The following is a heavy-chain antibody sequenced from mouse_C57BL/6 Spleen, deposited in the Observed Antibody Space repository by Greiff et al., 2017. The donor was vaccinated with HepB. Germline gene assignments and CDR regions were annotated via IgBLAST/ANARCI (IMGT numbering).Heavy chain of an antibody. V-gene: IGHV1-64*01. J-gene: IGHJ2*01. D-gene: IGHD2-2*01. CDR1: GYTFTSYW. Sequence: VQLQQSGAELVKPGASVKLSCKASGYTFTSYWMHWVKQRPGQGLEWIGMIHPNSGSTNYNEKFKSKATLTVDKSSSTSYMQLSSLTSEDAAVYYCANGYDYYFYYWGQGTTLTVSS. CDR3: ANGYDYYFYY. CDR2: IHPNSGST.